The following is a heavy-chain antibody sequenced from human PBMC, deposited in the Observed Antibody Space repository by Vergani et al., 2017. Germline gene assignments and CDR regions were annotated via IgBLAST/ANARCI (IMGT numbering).Heavy chain of an antibody. J-gene: IGHJ4*02. CDR3: AKGNYDILSPHEY. Sequence: QVQLVESGGGVVQPGRSLRLSCAASGFTFSSNVMHWVRQAPGKGLEWVSVISSDGSSKYSADSVKGRFTISRDHSKNTLYLQMNSLRAEDTAVYYCAKGNYDILSPHEYWGQGSLVTVSS. V-gene: IGHV3-30*18. CDR2: ISSDGSSK. D-gene: IGHD3-9*01. CDR1: GFTFSSNV.